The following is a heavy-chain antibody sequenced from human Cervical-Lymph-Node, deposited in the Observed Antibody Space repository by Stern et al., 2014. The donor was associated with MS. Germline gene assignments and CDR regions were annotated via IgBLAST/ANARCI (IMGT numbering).Heavy chain of an antibody. CDR1: GGTFSSYA. CDR3: AREVEYSYGRSNFDY. J-gene: IGHJ4*02. V-gene: IGHV1-69*01. Sequence: VHLVESGAEVKKPGSSVKVSCKASGGTFSSYAISWVRQAPGQGLEWMGGIIPIFGTANYAQKFQGRVTITADESTSTAYMELSSLRSEDTAVYYCAREVEYSYGRSNFDYWGQGTLVTVSS. D-gene: IGHD5-18*01. CDR2: IIPIFGTA.